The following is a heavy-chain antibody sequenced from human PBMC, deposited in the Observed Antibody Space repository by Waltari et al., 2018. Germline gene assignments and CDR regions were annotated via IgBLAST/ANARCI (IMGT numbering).Heavy chain of an antibody. Sequence: QVQLVQSGAEVQKPGASVKVSCKASGYTFTSSDIHWVLQAPRQGLEWMGLMNPNSGNTGYAQKFQGRVTMTRNTSISTAYMELSSLRSEDTAVYYCARGGVYCSGGSCYSYFDYWGQGTLVTVSS. J-gene: IGHJ4*02. CDR1: GYTFTSSD. CDR2: MNPNSGNT. D-gene: IGHD2-15*01. CDR3: ARGGVYCSGGSCYSYFDY. V-gene: IGHV1-8*01.